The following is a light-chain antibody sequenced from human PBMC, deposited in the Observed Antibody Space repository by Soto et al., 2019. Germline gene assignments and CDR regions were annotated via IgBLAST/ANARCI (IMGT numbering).Light chain of an antibody. CDR2: EVS. CDR1: SSDIGGYHY. CDR3: ISYTTTTSWV. Sequence: QAALTQPASVSGSPGQSITISGTGTSSDIGGYHYVSLYQQHPGKAPKLMIYEVSYRPSGISKRFSGSKSGNTASLTISGRQSEDEADYYCISYTTTTSWVFGGGTQVPVL. J-gene: IGLJ3*02. V-gene: IGLV2-14*01.